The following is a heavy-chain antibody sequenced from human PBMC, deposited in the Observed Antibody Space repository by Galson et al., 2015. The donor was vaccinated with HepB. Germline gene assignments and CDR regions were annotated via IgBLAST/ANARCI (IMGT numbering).Heavy chain of an antibody. J-gene: IGHJ3*01. CDR1: GFTFSTYA. D-gene: IGHD1-26*01. CDR2: ISPSGGST. Sequence: LRLSCAASGFTFSTYAMNWVRQAPGKGLEWVSTISPSGGSTNSADSVEGRFTISRDNSKNTLYLQMNSLRGEDTGVYYCAKDLELQVGPDAFDVWGQGTMVTVSS. V-gene: IGHV3-23*01. CDR3: AKDLELQVGPDAFDV.